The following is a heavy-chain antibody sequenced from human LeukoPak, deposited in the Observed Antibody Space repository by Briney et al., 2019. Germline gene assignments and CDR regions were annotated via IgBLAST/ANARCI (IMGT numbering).Heavy chain of an antibody. CDR1: GFTFSSYS. CDR3: ARDLVVPAAMGAFDI. Sequence: PGGSLRLSCAASGFTFSSYSMNWVRQAPGKGLEWVSSISSSSSYIYYADSVKGRFTISRDNSKNTLYLQMNSLRAEDTAVYYCARDLVVPAAMGAFDIWGQGTMVTVSS. J-gene: IGHJ3*02. CDR2: ISSSSSYI. V-gene: IGHV3-21*01. D-gene: IGHD2-2*01.